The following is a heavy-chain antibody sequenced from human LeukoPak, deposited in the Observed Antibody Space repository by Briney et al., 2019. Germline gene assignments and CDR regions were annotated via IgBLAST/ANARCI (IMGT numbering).Heavy chain of an antibody. Sequence: SETLSLTCTVSGGSISSSNYYWGWIRQPPGKGLEWIGSIYYSGSTYHNPSLKSRVSISVDTSKNHFSLKLSSLTAADTAVYYCARIMEYRSYGDYYYGMDVWGQGTTVTVSS. CDR1: GGSISSSNYY. J-gene: IGHJ6*02. CDR2: IYYSGST. V-gene: IGHV4-39*02. CDR3: ARIMEYRSYGDYYYGMDV. D-gene: IGHD5-18*01.